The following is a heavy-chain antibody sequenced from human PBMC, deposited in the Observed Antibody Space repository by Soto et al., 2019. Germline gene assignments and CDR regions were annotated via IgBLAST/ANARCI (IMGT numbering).Heavy chain of an antibody. V-gene: IGHV3-23*01. CDR3: AKQGDFRINCYFDV. Sequence: GGSLRLSCAASGFTFSSYAMSWVRQAPGKGLEWVSAISGSGGSTYYADSVKGRFTISRDNSKNTLYLQMNSPRAEATALYYCAKQGDFRINCYFDVWGQGTTVTVSS. CDR1: GFTFSSYA. D-gene: IGHD2-15*01. CDR2: ISGSGGST. J-gene: IGHJ6*02.